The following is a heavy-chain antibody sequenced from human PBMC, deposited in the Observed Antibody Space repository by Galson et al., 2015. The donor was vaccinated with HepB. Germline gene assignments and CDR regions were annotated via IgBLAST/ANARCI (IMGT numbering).Heavy chain of an antibody. CDR1: GYSFSSHV. Sequence: SVKVSCKASGYSFSSHVMHWVRQAPGQSLEWMGWINAGNVNTKYSEKFQGRVTITRDTSANTGYMELSSLRSKDTAVYFRASGHRFGYIDCWGQGTLVTVSS. J-gene: IGHJ4*02. V-gene: IGHV1-3*01. CDR3: ASGHRFGYIDC. CDR2: INAGNVNT. D-gene: IGHD5-18*01.